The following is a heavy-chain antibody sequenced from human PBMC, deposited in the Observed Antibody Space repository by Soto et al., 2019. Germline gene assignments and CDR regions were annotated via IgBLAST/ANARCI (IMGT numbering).Heavy chain of an antibody. CDR1: GFTFSNYG. Sequence: GGSLRLSCAASGFTFSNYGMHWVRQTPGRGLEWVAVIWFDGVNIAYRESVKGRFTVSRDNSKNTLYLQMNSLRAEDTAVYYCAKDPFRDYVWGSSQGYWGQGALVTVSS. CDR3: AKDPFRDYVWGSSQGY. J-gene: IGHJ4*02. V-gene: IGHV3-33*06. D-gene: IGHD3-16*01. CDR2: IWFDGVNI.